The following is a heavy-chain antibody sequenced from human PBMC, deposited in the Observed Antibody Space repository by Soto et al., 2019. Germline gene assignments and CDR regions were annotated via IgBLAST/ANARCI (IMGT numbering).Heavy chain of an antibody. V-gene: IGHV4-39*01. CDR1: GDSISSSNYY. Sequence: QLQLQESGPGLVKPSETLSLTCSVSGDSISSSNYYRAWIRPPPGKGLERIGSIHYTGSTYYNPSLKSRVTISIDTSKNRFSLKLTSVSAADTAVYFYARRECSGGTCSFDHWGQGTLVTVSS. CDR2: IHYTGST. CDR3: ARRECSGGTCSFDH. D-gene: IGHD2-15*01. J-gene: IGHJ5*02.